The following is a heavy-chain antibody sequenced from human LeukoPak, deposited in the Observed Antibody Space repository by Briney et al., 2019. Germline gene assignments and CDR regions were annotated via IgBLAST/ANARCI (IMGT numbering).Heavy chain of an antibody. Sequence: SEALSLTCTVSGGSISSRSYYWGWIRQPTGKGLEWIGSIFYSGTTHYNPSLKSRVTISVDTSKNQFSLRLSSVTAADTAVYYCASENCSGTSCSSFDYWGQGTLVTVSS. J-gene: IGHJ4*02. CDR2: IFYSGTT. CDR1: GGSISSRSYY. V-gene: IGHV4-39*01. D-gene: IGHD2-2*01. CDR3: ASENCSGTSCSSFDY.